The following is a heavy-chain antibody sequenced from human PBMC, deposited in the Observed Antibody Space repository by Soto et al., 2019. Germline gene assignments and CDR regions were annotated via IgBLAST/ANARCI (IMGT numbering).Heavy chain of an antibody. D-gene: IGHD4-17*01. CDR3: AREYGDYGFWYFDR. J-gene: IGHJ2*01. CDR1: GYTFTSYG. Sequence: ASVKVSCKASGYTFTSYGISWVRQAPGQGLEWMGWISAYNGNTNYAQKLQGRVTMTTDTSTSTAYMELRSLRSDDTAVYYCAREYGDYGFWYFDRWGRGTLVTVSS. V-gene: IGHV1-18*01. CDR2: ISAYNGNT.